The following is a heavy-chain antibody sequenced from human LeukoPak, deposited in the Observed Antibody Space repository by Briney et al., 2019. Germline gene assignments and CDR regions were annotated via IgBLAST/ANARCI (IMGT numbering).Heavy chain of an antibody. CDR1: GFTFSSYG. Sequence: GGSLRLSCAASGFTFSSYGMHWVRQAPGKGLEWVAVISYDGSNKYYADSVKGRFTISRDNSKNTLYLQMNSLRAEDTAVYYCAKDILSGYSYGPDDYWGQGTLVTVSS. CDR3: AKDILSGYSYGPDDY. J-gene: IGHJ4*02. D-gene: IGHD5-18*01. V-gene: IGHV3-30*18. CDR2: ISYDGSNK.